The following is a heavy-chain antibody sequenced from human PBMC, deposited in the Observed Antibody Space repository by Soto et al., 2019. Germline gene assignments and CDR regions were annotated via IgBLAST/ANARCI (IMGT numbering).Heavy chain of an antibody. CDR2: IKGDGSVT. V-gene: IGHV3-7*03. CDR1: GFTFSNFW. Sequence: EVQLVESGGGLAQPGGSLRLSGAASGFTFSNFWMSWARQAPGKGLEWVANIKGDGSVTQYVASVEGRFTISRDNAKYLLYLQRNSLRVEDTALYYCVIPNRSVRGMGVWGQGTTVTVSS. CDR3: VIPNRSVRGMGV. D-gene: IGHD3-16*02. J-gene: IGHJ6*02.